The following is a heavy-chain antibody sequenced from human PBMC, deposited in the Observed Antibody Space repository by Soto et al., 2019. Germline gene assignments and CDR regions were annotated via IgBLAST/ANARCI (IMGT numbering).Heavy chain of an antibody. CDR3: ARDSGSYSRFLTSWFDP. CDR1: GFTFSSYA. V-gene: IGHV3-30-3*01. D-gene: IGHD3-10*01. J-gene: IGHJ5*02. CDR2: ISYDGSNK. Sequence: SLRLSCAASGFTFSSYAMHWVRQAPGKGLEWVAVISYDGSNKYYADSVKGRFTISRDNSKNTLYLQMNSLRAEDTAVYYCARDSGSYSRFLTSWFDPWGQGTLVTVSS.